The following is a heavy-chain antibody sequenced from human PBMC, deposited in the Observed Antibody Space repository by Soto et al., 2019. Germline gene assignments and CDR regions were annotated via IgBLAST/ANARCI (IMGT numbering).Heavy chain of an antibody. D-gene: IGHD3-9*01. J-gene: IGHJ2*01. CDR3: ARESHDILTGPPWVWYFDL. V-gene: IGHV4-34*01. Sequence: QVQLQQLGAGPLRPLETLSLPCGVSGGSFSGYYWAWIRPSPGKGLEWIGEINDRGSINYNPSLKSRVSISVDTSKNHYSLNLRSVTAADSAVYYCARESHDILTGPPWVWYFDLWGRGTLVTVSS. CDR2: INDRGSI. CDR1: GGSFSGYY.